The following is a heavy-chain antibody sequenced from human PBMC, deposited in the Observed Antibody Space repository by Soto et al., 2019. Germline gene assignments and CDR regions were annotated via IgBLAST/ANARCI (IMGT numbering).Heavy chain of an antibody. V-gene: IGHV1-8*01. D-gene: IGHD2-15*01. CDR3: ARGITYCSGGRCYRRFDP. CDR2: MNVNSGNT. J-gene: IGHJ5*02. Sequence: QVQLVQSGAEVMKPGASVTVSCRASGYIFISNDIHWVRQAAGQGLEWMGWMNVNSGNTDYAQNFKGRLSMTRDTSVNTAYMELSSLRSEDTAVYYCARGITYCSGGRCYRRFDPWGQGTLVTVSS. CDR1: GYIFISND.